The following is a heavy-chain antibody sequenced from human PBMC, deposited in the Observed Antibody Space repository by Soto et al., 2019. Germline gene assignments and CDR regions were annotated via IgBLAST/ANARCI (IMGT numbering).Heavy chain of an antibody. CDR3: ERDRSDSTGYNSHYYYYGMDV. D-gene: IGHD3-22*01. V-gene: IGHV4-59*01. CDR2: IYYSGST. CDR1: GGSISSYY. Sequence: SETLSLTCTVSGGSISSYYWSWIRQPPGKGLEWIGYIYYSGSTTYNPSLKSRVTISVDTSKNQCSLERNSVTAADTAVYYCERDRSDSTGYNSHYYYYGMDVWGQGTTVTVSS. J-gene: IGHJ6*02.